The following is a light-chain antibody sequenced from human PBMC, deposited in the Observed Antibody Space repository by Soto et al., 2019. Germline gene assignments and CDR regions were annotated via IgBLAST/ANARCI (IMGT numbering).Light chain of an antibody. V-gene: IGLV2-14*01. Sequence: QSWLTEPASVSVSPGQSITISCTGTSSDVGGYNYVSWYQQHPGKAPKLMIYEVSNRPSGVSNRFSGSKSGNTASLTISGLQAEDEADYYCSSYTSSSTLGFGTGTKV. J-gene: IGLJ1*01. CDR3: SSYTSSSTLG. CDR1: SSDVGGYNY. CDR2: EVS.